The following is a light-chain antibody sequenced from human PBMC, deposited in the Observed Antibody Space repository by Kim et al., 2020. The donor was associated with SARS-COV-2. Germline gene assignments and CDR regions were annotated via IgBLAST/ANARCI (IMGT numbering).Light chain of an antibody. Sequence: DIQMTQLPSSLSASVGDRVTITCRASQSIGSHLNWYQQKPGKAPKVLIYGASSLQSGVPSRFSGSGSGTDFTLTINSLQPEDFATYYCQQSYSRPTFGQGTRLEIK. J-gene: IGKJ5*01. CDR1: QSIGSH. CDR2: GAS. V-gene: IGKV1-39*01. CDR3: QQSYSRPT.